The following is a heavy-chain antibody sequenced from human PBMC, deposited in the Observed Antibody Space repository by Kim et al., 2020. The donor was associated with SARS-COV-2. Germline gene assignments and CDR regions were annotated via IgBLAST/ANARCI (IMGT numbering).Heavy chain of an antibody. V-gene: IGHV4-59*01. Sequence: PALKSRVTISVDTSKNQFSLKLSSVTAADTAVYYCARVGPVGYYYYGMDVWGQVTTVTVSS. CDR3: ARVGPVGYYYYGMDV. J-gene: IGHJ6*02. D-gene: IGHD1-26*01.